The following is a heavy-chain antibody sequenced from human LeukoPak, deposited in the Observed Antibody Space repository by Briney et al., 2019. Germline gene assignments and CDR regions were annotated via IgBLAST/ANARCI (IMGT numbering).Heavy chain of an antibody. D-gene: IGHD1-26*01. CDR1: GFTFSSYA. V-gene: IGHV3-30-3*01. J-gene: IGHJ1*01. Sequence: GGSLRLSCAASGFTFSSYAMHWVRQAPGKGLEWVAVISYDGSNKYYADSVKGRFTISRDNSKNTLYLQMNSLRAEDTAVYYCVRDRGSYSAEYFQHWGQGTLVTVSS. CDR3: VRDRGSYSAEYFQH. CDR2: ISYDGSNK.